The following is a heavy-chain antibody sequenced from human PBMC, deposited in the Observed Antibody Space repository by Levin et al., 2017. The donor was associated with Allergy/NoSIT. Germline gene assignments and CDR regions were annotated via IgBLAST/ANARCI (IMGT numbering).Heavy chain of an antibody. CDR2: ISSNGDST. V-gene: IGHV3-64D*06. CDR3: VKAGYCSGGNCFGFFDY. D-gene: IGHD2-15*01. CDR1: GFTFSNYA. Sequence: QRGESLKISCSASGFTFSNYAIHWVRQAPGKGLEYVSGISSNGDSTYHADSVKGRFTLSRDNSKNTLSLQMSSLRVEDTAVYYCVKAGYCSGGNCFGFFDYWGQGTLVTVSS. J-gene: IGHJ4*02.